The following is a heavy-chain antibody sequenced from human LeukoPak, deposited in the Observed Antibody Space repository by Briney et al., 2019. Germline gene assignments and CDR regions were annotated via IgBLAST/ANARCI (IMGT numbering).Heavy chain of an antibody. V-gene: IGHV1-2*02. CDR3: ARASGRYSDAFDI. Sequence: ASVKVSCKASGYTFTGYYMHWVRRAPGQGLEWMGWINPNSGGTNYAQNFQGRVTMTRDTSISTAYMELSRLRSDDTALYYCARASGRYSDAFDIWGQWTMVTVSS. D-gene: IGHD1-26*01. CDR2: INPNSGGT. J-gene: IGHJ3*02. CDR1: GYTFTGYY.